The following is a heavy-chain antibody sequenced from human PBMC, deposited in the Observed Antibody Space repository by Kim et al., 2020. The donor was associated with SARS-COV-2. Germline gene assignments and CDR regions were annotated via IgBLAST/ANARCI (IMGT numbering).Heavy chain of an antibody. CDR3: STGTSVGR. V-gene: IGHV3-15*01. Sequence: GGSLRLSCAASGFTFNNAWMSWVRQAPGKGLEWVGRVKSKTGGGKIDYAAPVKCRVTISREDSKHTVYMKRNSLKTEDTDVYYCSTGTSVGRWGQGTLVTVSS. CDR1: GFTFNNAW. CDR2: VKSKTGGGKI. J-gene: IGHJ4*02. D-gene: IGHD1-26*01.